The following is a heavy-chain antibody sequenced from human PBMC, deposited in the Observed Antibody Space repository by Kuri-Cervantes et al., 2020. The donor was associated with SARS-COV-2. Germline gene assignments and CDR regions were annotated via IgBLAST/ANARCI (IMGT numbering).Heavy chain of an antibody. CDR1: GFTFSSYW. Sequence: GGSLRLSCAASGFTFSSYWMHWVRQAPGKGLEWVSAISGSGGSTYYADSVKGRFTISRDNSKNTLYLQMNSLRAEDTAVYYCAKDPGFRELLYYFDYWGQGTLVTVSS. J-gene: IGHJ4*02. CDR2: ISGSGGST. V-gene: IGHV3-23*01. D-gene: IGHD3-10*01. CDR3: AKDPGFRELLYYFDY.